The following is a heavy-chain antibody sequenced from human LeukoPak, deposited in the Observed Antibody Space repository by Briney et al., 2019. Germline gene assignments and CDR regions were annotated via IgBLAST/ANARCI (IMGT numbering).Heavy chain of an antibody. J-gene: IGHJ4*02. D-gene: IGHD3-16*01. Sequence: PGGSLRLSCAASGFTFSNYAMSWVRQAPGKGLKWVSAISGSGGTTYYADSVKGRFTISRDNSKNTLYLQMNSLRAEDTAVYYCAKDRGVTFGGADLDYWGQGTLVTVSS. CDR3: AKDRGVTFGGADLDY. V-gene: IGHV3-23*01. CDR2: ISGSGGTT. CDR1: GFTFSNYA.